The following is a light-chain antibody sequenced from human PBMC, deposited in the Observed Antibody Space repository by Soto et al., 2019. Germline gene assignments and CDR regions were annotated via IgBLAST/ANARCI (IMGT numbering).Light chain of an antibody. Sequence: DIQMTQSPSSLSASVGDRVTITCRASQGIGNYLAWYQQKPGKVPRLLIYSASTLQSGVPSRFSGSGSGTTFTLTISSLQPEDVATYYCQKYNSAPTFGQGTKVEI. J-gene: IGKJ1*01. CDR2: SAS. CDR3: QKYNSAPT. CDR1: QGIGNY. V-gene: IGKV1-27*01.